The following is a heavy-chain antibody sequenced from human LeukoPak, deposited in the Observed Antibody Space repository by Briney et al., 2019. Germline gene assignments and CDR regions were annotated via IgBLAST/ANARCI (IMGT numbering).Heavy chain of an antibody. CDR2: INYSGST. CDR1: GGSISGYY. CDR3: AREYSSFEY. Sequence: SETLSLTCTVSGGSISGYYWHWIRRPPWMGLEWIGYINYSGSTDYKPSLKSRVTISVDTSNNQFSLNLRSVTAADTAVYYCAREYSSFEYWGQGILVTVSS. J-gene: IGHJ4*02. V-gene: IGHV4-59*01. D-gene: IGHD3-22*01.